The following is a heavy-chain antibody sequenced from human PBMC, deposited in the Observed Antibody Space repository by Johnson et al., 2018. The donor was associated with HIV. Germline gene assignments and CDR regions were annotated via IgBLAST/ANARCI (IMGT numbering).Heavy chain of an antibody. D-gene: IGHD3-16*01. CDR1: GFSFSSYA. CDR3: ARGSRYTYDNDDVYLLQAFDI. CDR2: VSYDGSER. Sequence: QVHLVESGGGVVQPGRSLRLSCAASGFSFSSYAMHWVRQAPGKGLEWVAVVSYDGSERYYAESVKGRFTISRDSSKNILYLQMNSLRAEDTAVYYCARGSRYTYDNDDVYLLQAFDIWRQGTMVTVSS. J-gene: IGHJ3*02. V-gene: IGHV3-30*04.